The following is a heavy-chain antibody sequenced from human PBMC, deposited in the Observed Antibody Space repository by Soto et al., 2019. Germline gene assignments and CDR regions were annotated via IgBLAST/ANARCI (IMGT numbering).Heavy chain of an antibody. D-gene: IGHD6-19*01. V-gene: IGHV3-13*04. Sequence: EVQLVESGGGLVYPGGSLRLSCVASGFTFSSYDMHWVRRPTGKGLEWVSLIGTAGNTHYPDSVKGRFTVSRENAKNSLYLQMNNLRADVTAVYYCVRDPSGWGMDVWGQGTTVTVSS. CDR2: IGTAGNT. CDR3: VRDPSGWGMDV. CDR1: GFTFSSYD. J-gene: IGHJ6*02.